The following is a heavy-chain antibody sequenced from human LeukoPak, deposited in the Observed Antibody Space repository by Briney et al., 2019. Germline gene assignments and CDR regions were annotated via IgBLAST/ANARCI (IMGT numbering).Heavy chain of an antibody. CDR3: AREAQGITIFGVTNYYYFDY. D-gene: IGHD3-3*01. V-gene: IGHV1-18*01. J-gene: IGHJ4*02. CDR2: ISAYNGNT. CDR1: GYTFTNYG. Sequence: ASVKVSCKTSGYTFTNYGISWVRQAPGQGLEWMGWISAYNGNTNYAQKLQGRVTMTTDTSTSTAYMELRSLRSDDTAVYYCAREAQGITIFGVTNYYYFDYWGQGTLVTVSS.